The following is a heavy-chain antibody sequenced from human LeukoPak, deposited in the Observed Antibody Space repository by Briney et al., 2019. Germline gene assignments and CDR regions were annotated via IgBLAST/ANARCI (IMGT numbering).Heavy chain of an antibody. Sequence: GESLKISCKSSGYSFTSYWIGWVRQMPGKGLEWMGIIYPGDSDTRYSPSFQGQVTISAGKSISTAYLQWSSLKASDTAMYYCARRPSWNYYDSSGEVDYWGQGTLVTVSS. V-gene: IGHV5-51*01. J-gene: IGHJ4*02. CDR1: GYSFTSYW. CDR3: ARRPSWNYYDSSGEVDY. CDR2: IYPGDSDT. D-gene: IGHD3-22*01.